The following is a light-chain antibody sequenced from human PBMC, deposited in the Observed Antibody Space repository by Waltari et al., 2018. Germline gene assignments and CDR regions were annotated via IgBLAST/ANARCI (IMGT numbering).Light chain of an antibody. J-gene: IGLJ2*01. Sequence: SSELTQDPAVSVALGQTVRITCQGDSLGSYYARWYQQKPGQAPVLVIYGKNNRPSGIPDLFSGSSSGNTASLTISGAQAEDEADYYCNSRDSSGNHVVFGGGTKLTVL. CDR1: SLGSYY. V-gene: IGLV3-19*01. CDR2: GKN. CDR3: NSRDSSGNHVV.